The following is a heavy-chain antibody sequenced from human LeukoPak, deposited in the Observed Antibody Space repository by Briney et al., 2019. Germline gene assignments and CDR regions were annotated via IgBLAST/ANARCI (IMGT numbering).Heavy chain of an antibody. CDR2: IKQDGSEK. Sequence: GGSLRLSCAASGFTFSSYWMSWVRQAPGKGLEWVANIKQDGSEKYYVDSVKGRFTISRDNAKNSLYLQMNSLRAEDTAVYYCARGVDYYENSGTIDYWGQGTLVTVSS. V-gene: IGHV3-7*01. CDR1: GFTFSSYW. J-gene: IGHJ4*02. D-gene: IGHD3-22*01. CDR3: ARGVDYYENSGTIDY.